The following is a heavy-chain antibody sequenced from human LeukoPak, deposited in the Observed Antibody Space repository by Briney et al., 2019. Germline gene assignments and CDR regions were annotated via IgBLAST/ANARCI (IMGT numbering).Heavy chain of an antibody. CDR3: AKGIYSSGWSYFDY. CDR2: LSGSGITT. Sequence: GGSLRLSCAASGFTFSNSAMGWVRQAPGKGREWVSTLSGSGITTYYADSVKGRFTISRDNSKNTLYLQMNSLRAEDTAVYYCAKGIYSSGWSYFDYWGHGTLVTVSS. V-gene: IGHV3-23*01. CDR1: GFTFSNSA. D-gene: IGHD6-19*01. J-gene: IGHJ4*01.